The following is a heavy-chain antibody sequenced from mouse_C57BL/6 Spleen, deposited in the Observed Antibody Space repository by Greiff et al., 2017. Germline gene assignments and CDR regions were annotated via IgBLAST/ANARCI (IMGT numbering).Heavy chain of an antibody. CDR3: VRQGLTGTDYYAMDY. J-gene: IGHJ4*01. V-gene: IGHV10-1*01. D-gene: IGHD4-1*01. Sequence: EVKLVESGGGLVQPKGSLKLSCAASGFSFNTYAMNWVRQAPGKGLEWVARIRSKSNNYATYYADSVKDRFTISRDDSESMLYLQMNNLKTEDTAMYYCVRQGLTGTDYYAMDYWGQGTSVTVSS. CDR2: IRSKSNNYAT. CDR1: GFSFNTYA.